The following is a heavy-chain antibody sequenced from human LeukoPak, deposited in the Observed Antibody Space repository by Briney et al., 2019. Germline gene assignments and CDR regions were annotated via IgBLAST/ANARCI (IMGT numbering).Heavy chain of an antibody. CDR1: GFSFSEYW. D-gene: IGHD6-25*01. V-gene: IGHV3-74*01. J-gene: IGHJ4*02. CDR3: ARGGYSGSYYRFS. Sequence: PGGSLRLSCAASGFSFSEYWMHWLRQAPGKGPEWLSRSNKEGSGTVYADSAKGRFTASRDNAKNTVYLQVTNLRPEDTAVYYCARGGYSGSYYRFSWGQGTLVTVAS. CDR2: SNKEGSGT.